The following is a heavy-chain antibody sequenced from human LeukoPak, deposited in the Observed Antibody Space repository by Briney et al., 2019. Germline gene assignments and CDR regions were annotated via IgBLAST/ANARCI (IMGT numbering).Heavy chain of an antibody. CDR2: IYSGGST. V-gene: IGHV3-53*01. Sequence: PGGSLRLSCAASGFTVSSNYMSWVRQAPGMGPEWVSVIYSGGSTYYADSVKGRFTISRDNSKNTLYLQMNSLRAEDTAVYYCARDYGVAEGYWGQGTLVTVSS. D-gene: IGHD6-19*01. CDR3: ARDYGVAEGY. CDR1: GFTVSSNY. J-gene: IGHJ4*02.